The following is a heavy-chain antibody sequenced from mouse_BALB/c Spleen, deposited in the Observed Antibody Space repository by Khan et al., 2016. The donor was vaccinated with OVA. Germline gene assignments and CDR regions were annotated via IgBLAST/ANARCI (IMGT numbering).Heavy chain of an antibody. CDR1: GYSITSDYA. V-gene: IGHV3-2*02. D-gene: IGHD2-4*01. CDR3: ARDDSRYNYAMDY. J-gene: IGHJ4*01. Sequence: EVKLLESGPGLVKPSQSLSLTCTVTGYSITSDYAWNWIRQFPGNKLEWMGYISYSGSTNYNPALQSRISITRDTSKNQFFLQLNSVTTEDTATYYCARDDSRYNYAMDYWGQGTSVTVSS. CDR2: ISYSGST.